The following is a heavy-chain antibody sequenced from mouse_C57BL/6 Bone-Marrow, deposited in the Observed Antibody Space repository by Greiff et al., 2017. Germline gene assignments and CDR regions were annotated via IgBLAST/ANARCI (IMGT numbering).Heavy chain of an antibody. CDR2: IDPETGGT. CDR1: GYTFTDYE. Sequence: QVHVKQSGAELVRPGASVTLSCKASGYTFTDYEMHWVKQTPVHGLEWIGAIDPETGGTAYNQKFKGKAILTADKSSSTAYMELRSLTSEDSAVYYCTRSRERFAYWGQGTLVTVSA. V-gene: IGHV1-15*01. J-gene: IGHJ3*01. CDR3: TRSRERFAY.